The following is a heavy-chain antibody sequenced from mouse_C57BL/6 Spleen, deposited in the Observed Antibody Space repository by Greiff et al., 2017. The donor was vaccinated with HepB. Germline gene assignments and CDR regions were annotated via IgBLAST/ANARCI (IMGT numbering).Heavy chain of an antibody. CDR2: ISGGGGNT. V-gene: IGHV5-9*01. J-gene: IGHJ2*01. Sequence: DVQLVESGGGLVKPGGSLKLSCAASGFTFSSYTMSWVRQTPEKRLEWVATISGGGGNTYYPDSVKGRFTISRDNAKNTLYLQMSSLRSEDTALYYCARHQLTPYFDYWGQGTTLTVSS. CDR1: GFTFSSYT. D-gene: IGHD1-3*01. CDR3: ARHQLTPYFDY.